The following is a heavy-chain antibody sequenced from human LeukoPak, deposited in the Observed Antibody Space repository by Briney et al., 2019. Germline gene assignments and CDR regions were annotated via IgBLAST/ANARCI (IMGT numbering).Heavy chain of an antibody. D-gene: IGHD3-22*01. Sequence: ASVKVSCKASGYTFTGYYMHWVRQAPGQGLEWMGRINPNSGGTNYAQKFQGRVTMTRDTSISTAYMELSRLRSDDTAVYYCARSHYYDSSGYSSCGYWGQGTLVTVSS. V-gene: IGHV1-2*06. CDR1: GYTFTGYY. CDR3: ARSHYYDSSGYSSCGY. CDR2: INPNSGGT. J-gene: IGHJ4*02.